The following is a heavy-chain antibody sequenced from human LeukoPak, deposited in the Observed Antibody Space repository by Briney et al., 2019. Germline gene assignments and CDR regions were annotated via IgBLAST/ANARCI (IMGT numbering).Heavy chain of an antibody. Sequence: PSETLSLTCAVYGGSFSGYYWSWIRQPPGKGLEWIGEINHSGSTNYNPSLKSRVTISVDTSKNQFSLKLSSVTAADTAVYYCARGRHEGYYYDSSGLAETWFDYWGQGTLVTVSS. CDR1: GGSFSGYY. V-gene: IGHV4-34*01. CDR3: ARGRHEGYYYDSSGLAETWFDY. D-gene: IGHD3-22*01. J-gene: IGHJ4*02. CDR2: INHSGST.